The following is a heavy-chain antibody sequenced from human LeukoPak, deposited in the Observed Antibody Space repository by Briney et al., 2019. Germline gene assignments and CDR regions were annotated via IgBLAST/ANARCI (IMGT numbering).Heavy chain of an antibody. V-gene: IGHV4-39*07. J-gene: IGHJ5*02. Sequence: PSETLSLTCTVSGGSISSSSYYWGWIRQPPGKGLEWIGSIYYSGSTYYNPSLKSRVTISVDTSKNQFSLKLSSVTAADTAVYYCARGRYYGSGSYNWFDPWGQGTLVTVSS. D-gene: IGHD3-10*01. CDR3: ARGRYYGSGSYNWFDP. CDR2: IYYSGST. CDR1: GGSISSSSYY.